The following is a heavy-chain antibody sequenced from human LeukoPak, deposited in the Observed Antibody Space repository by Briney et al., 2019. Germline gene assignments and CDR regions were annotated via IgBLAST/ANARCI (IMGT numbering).Heavy chain of an antibody. CDR1: GFTLSSYW. V-gene: IGHV3-74*01. CDR3: ARAASTSCHDY. CDR2: INSDGSST. Sequence: GGSLRLSCAASGFTLSSYWMHGGRQAPGKGLVWVSRINSDGSSTSYADSVKGRFTISRDNAKNTLYLQMNSLRAEDTAVYYCARAASTSCHDYWGQGTLVTVSS. D-gene: IGHD2-2*01. J-gene: IGHJ4*02.